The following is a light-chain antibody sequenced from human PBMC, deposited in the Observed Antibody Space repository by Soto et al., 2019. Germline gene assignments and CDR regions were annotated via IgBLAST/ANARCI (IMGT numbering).Light chain of an antibody. CDR3: QQYNSDLWT. Sequence: DIQMTQSPSTLSASVGDRVTITCRASQSISSWLAWYQQKAGKAPKLLIYKASSLESGVPSRFIGSGSGTEFTLTISSLQPDDFVTYYCQQYNSDLWTFGQGTKVEIK. J-gene: IGKJ1*01. CDR2: KAS. V-gene: IGKV1-5*03. CDR1: QSISSW.